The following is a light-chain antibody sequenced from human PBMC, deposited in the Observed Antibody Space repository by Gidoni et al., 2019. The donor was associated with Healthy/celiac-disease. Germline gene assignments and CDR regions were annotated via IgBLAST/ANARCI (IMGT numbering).Light chain of an antibody. Sequence: DSQMTQSASSLSASVGDRVTITCRASQSISSYLNWYQQKPGKAPKLLIYAASSLQSGVPSRFSGSGSGTDFTLTISSLQPEDFATYYCQQSYSTPPMCSFXQXTKLEIK. CDR2: AAS. J-gene: IGKJ2*04. CDR3: QQSYSTPPMCS. V-gene: IGKV1-39*01. CDR1: QSISSY.